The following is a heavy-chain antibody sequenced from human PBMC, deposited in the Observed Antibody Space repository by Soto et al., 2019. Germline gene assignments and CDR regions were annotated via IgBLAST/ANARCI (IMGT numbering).Heavy chain of an antibody. CDR3: AKWEIRCFDY. V-gene: IGHV3-23*01. Sequence: EVQLLESGGGLVQPGGSLRLSCAASGFTFSSFAMSWVRQAPGKGLEWVSAISATGGSTYHADSVQGRFTISRDNSKSTLYLQMNSLRAEDTAVYYCAKWEIRCFDYWGQGTLVTVSS. D-gene: IGHD1-26*01. CDR1: GFTFSSFA. J-gene: IGHJ4*02. CDR2: ISATGGST.